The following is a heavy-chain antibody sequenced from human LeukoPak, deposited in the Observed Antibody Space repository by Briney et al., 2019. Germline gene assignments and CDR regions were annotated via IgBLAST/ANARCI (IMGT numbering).Heavy chain of an antibody. CDR1: GFTVTTNF. CDR2: IYSGGST. D-gene: IGHD3-10*01. J-gene: IGHJ4*02. Sequence: GGSLRLSCAASGFTVTTNFMSWVRQAPGKGLEWVSLIYSGGSTYSADSVNGRFTISRDNSKNTLYLQMNSLRAEDTAVYYCARSPSGVLYYFDFWGQGTLVTVSS. CDR3: ARSPSGVLYYFDF. V-gene: IGHV3-53*01.